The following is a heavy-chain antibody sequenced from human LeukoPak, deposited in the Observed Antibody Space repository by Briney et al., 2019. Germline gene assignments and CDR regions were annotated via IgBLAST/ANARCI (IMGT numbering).Heavy chain of an antibody. CDR1: GYTFTSYG. CDR3: ARILGQWFGELSSRFDP. CDR2: ISAYNGNT. Sequence: ASVTVSCTASGYTFTSYGISWVRQAPGQGREWMGWISAYNGNTNYAQKLQGRVTMTTDTSTSTAYMELRSLRSDDTAVYYCARILGQWFGELSSRFDPWGQGTLVTVSA. D-gene: IGHD3-10*01. V-gene: IGHV1-18*01. J-gene: IGHJ5*02.